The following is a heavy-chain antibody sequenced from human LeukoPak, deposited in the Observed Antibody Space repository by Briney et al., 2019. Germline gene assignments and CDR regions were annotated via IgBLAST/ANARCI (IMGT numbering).Heavy chain of an antibody. J-gene: IGHJ6*02. D-gene: IGHD2-2*01. CDR2: INHSGST. V-gene: IGHV4-34*01. CDR1: GGSFSGYY. CDR3: ARGGGPANYYYYYYGMDV. Sequence: PSETLSLTCAVYGGSFSGYYWSWIRQPPGKGLEWIGEINHSGSTNYNPSLKSRVTISVDTSKNQFSLKLSSVTAADTAVYYCARGGGPANYYYYYYGMDVWGQGTTVTVSS.